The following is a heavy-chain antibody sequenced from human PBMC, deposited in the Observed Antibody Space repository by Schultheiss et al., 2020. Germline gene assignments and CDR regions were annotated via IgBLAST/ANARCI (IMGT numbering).Heavy chain of an antibody. CDR1: GFTFSSYA. J-gene: IGHJ6*03. CDR2: ISGGGGST. Sequence: GGSLRLSCAASGFTFSSYAMSWVRQAPGKGLEWVSAISGGGGSTYYADSVKGRFAISRDNSKNTLHLQMNNLRPDDTAVYYCAKVAGDIVVEPTAIYYHYFMDVWGKGTTVTVSS. CDR3: AKVAGDIVVEPTAIYYHYFMDV. V-gene: IGHV3-23*01. D-gene: IGHD2-2*01.